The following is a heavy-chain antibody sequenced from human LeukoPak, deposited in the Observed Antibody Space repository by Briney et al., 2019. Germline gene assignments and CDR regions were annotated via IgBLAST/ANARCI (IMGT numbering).Heavy chain of an antibody. D-gene: IGHD6-13*01. CDR3: ARHALAKGIAAAGTPHI. CDR2: IYYSGST. V-gene: IGHV4-59*08. CDR1: GGSISSYY. Sequence: PSETLSLTCTVSGGSISSYYWSWIRQPPGKGLEWIGYIYYSGSTNYNPSLKSRVTISVDTSKNQFSLKLSSVTAADTAVYYCARHALAKGIAAAGTPHIWGQGTMVTVSS. J-gene: IGHJ3*02.